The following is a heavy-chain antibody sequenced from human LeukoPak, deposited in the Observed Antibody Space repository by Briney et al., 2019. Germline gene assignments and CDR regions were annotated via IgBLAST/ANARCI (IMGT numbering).Heavy chain of an antibody. CDR3: AKRGVVIRVILVGFQKEAYHFDS. CDR2: ISGSAGST. J-gene: IGHJ4*02. Sequence: AGGSLRLSCAVSGITLRNYGMSWVRQAPGKGLEWVAGISGSAGSTYYADSVKGRFTVSRDNAKNTLYLQLNNLRAEDTAVYFCAKRGVVIRVILVGFQKEAYHFDSWGQGALVTVSS. D-gene: IGHD3-22*01. CDR1: GITLRNYG. V-gene: IGHV3-23*01.